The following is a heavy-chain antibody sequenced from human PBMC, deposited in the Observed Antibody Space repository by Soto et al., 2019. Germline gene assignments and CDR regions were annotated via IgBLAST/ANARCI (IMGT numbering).Heavy chain of an antibody. CDR3: ARGRIQLCFDY. CDR1: GGSISSYY. J-gene: IGHJ4*02. V-gene: IGHV4-59*12. Sequence: SETLSLTCTVSGGSISSYYWSWIRQPPGKGLEWIGYIYHSGSTYYNPSLKSRVTISVDRSKNQFSLKLSSVTAADTAVYYCARGRIQLCFDYWGQGTLVTVSS. D-gene: IGHD5-18*01. CDR2: IYHSGST.